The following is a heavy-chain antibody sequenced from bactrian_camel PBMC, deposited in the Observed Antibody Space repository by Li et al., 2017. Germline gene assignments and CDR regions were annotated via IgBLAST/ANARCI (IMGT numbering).Heavy chain of an antibody. J-gene: IGHJ7*01. V-gene: IGHV3S63*01. D-gene: IGHD5*01. CDR1: AYTYDSYY. CDR2: IIGADGDT. Sequence: HVQLVESGGSSVQAGESLRISCLAPAYTYDSYYLGWFRQAPGKEREGVAIIGADGDTSYVEVVKGRFTISQDNAKNTLYLQMNSLKPEDTAMYYCAADHYGYKCNSQSWLRHDRYGVDSWGKGTQVTVS.